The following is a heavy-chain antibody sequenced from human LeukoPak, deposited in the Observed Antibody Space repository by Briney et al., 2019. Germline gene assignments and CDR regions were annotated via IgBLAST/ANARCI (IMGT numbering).Heavy chain of an antibody. CDR2: NYYSGST. Sequence: SETLSLTCTVSGGSISGYYWSWIRQPPGKGLEWLGYNYYSGSTNYNPSLKSRVTISVDTSKNQFSLKLSSVTAADTAVYYCAREVEYSSSHFDYWGQGTLVTVSS. D-gene: IGHD6-6*01. CDR1: GGSISGYY. J-gene: IGHJ4*02. V-gene: IGHV4-59*01. CDR3: AREVEYSSSHFDY.